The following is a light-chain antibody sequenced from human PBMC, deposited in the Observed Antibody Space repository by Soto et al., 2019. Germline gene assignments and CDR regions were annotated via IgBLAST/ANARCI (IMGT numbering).Light chain of an antibody. Sequence: DIQMTQSPSTLSASIGDRVTITCRASQTINNWLAWYQQKPGKAPNLLIYHASNLKTGVPSRFSGSAFGTEFTLTISSLQPDDFATYYCQHYNSYPWTFGQGTK. CDR3: QHYNSYPWT. CDR1: QTINNW. CDR2: HAS. V-gene: IGKV1-5*01. J-gene: IGKJ1*01.